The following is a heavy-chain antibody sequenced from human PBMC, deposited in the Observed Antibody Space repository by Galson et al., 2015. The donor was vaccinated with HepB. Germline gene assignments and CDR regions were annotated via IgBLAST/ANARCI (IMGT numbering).Heavy chain of an antibody. CDR1: GGSISSGGYS. CDR3: ARGRGQLLFFWFDA. V-gene: IGHV4-30-2*06. CDR2: IYPNGNT. J-gene: IGHJ5*02. D-gene: IGHD2-2*01. Sequence: TLSLTCAVSGGSISSGGYSWSWIRQSPGKGLEWIGYIYPNGNTHYNPSLKSRVTISIDKSKTQFSLNLSSVTAADTAVYYCARGRGQLLFFWFDAWGQGTLVTVSS.